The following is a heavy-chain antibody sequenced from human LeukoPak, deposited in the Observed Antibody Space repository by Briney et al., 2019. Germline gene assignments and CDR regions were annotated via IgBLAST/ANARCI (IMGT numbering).Heavy chain of an antibody. Sequence: GGSLRLSCVATGFTFSTYWMHWVRQAPGKGLVWVSRIRSDGNSTTYADSVKGRFTVSRDNAKNTLYLHMNSLRAEDTSVYYCAKRGAYISGDLDYWGQGTLVTVSS. CDR2: IRSDGNST. CDR3: AKRGAYISGDLDY. CDR1: GFTFSTYW. D-gene: IGHD6-19*01. J-gene: IGHJ4*02. V-gene: IGHV3-74*03.